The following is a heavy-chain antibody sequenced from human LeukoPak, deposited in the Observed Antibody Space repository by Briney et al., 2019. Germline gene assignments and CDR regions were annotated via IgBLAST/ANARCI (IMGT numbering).Heavy chain of an antibody. V-gene: IGHV3-64*01. D-gene: IGHD5-12*01. J-gene: IGHJ4*02. CDR1: GFTFSSHA. CDR3: ARGVIIGYDFDY. CDR2: ISSNGIST. Sequence: GGSLRLSCAASGFTFSSHAMRWVRQAPGRGLEYVSAISSNGISTYYGNSLQDRFTVSRDNSKNMLFLQMDSLGPEDMAVYYCARGVIIGYDFDYWGQGTLVTVSS.